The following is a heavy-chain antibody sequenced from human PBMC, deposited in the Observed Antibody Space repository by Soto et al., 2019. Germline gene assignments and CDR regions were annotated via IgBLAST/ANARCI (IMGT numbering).Heavy chain of an antibody. V-gene: IGHV1-2*02. CDR3: AINIAVAGTGRAPYYYGMDV. J-gene: IGHJ6*02. CDR2: INPNSGGT. CDR1: GYTFTGYY. D-gene: IGHD6-19*01. Sequence: GASVKVSCKASGYTFTGYYMHRVRQAPGQGLEWMGWINPNSGGTNYAQKFQGRVTMTRDTSISTAYMELSRLRSDDTAVYYCAINIAVAGTGRAPYYYGMDVWGQGTTVTAP.